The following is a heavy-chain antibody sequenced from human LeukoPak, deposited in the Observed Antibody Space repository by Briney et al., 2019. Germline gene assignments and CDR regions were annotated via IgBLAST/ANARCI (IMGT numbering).Heavy chain of an antibody. CDR1: GFTFSSYW. Sequence: GGSLRLSCAASGFTFSSYWMSWVRQAPGKGLEWVANIKQDGSEKYYVDSVKGRFTISRDNAKNSLYLQMNSLRAEDTAVYYCARDYADYVGYYFFDYWGHGTLVTVSS. CDR3: ARDYADYVGYYFFDY. CDR2: IKQDGSEK. V-gene: IGHV3-7*03. D-gene: IGHD4-17*01. J-gene: IGHJ5*01.